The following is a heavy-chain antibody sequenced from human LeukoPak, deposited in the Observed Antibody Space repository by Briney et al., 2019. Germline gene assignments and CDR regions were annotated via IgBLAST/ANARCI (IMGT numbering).Heavy chain of an antibody. J-gene: IGHJ4*02. CDR2: IWYDGSNK. CDR3: ARGLFNYDNSGLNY. D-gene: IGHD3-22*01. CDR1: GFTFSSYA. Sequence: GGSLRLSCAACGFTFSSYAMYGVRQAPGKGLEWVTNIWYDGSNKYYADSVKGRFTISGDNSKNTLYLQMNSLRAEDTAVYYCARGLFNYDNSGLNYWGQGTRVTVSS. V-gene: IGHV3-33*01.